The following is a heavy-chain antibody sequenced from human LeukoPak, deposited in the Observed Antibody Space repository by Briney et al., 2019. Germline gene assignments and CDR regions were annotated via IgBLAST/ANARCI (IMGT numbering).Heavy chain of an antibody. CDR1: GCSISSSDYS. CDR2: IYYSGST. V-gene: IGHV4-39*01. J-gene: IGHJ5*02. Sequence: SETLSLTCTVSGCSISSSDYSWGWIRQPPGKGLEWIASIYYSGSTYYHPSLKSRDTISKDTTKNQCSLKLSSVTAADTAVYYCARGNWNYNWFDPWGQGTLVTVSS. D-gene: IGHD1-7*01. CDR3: ARGNWNYNWFDP.